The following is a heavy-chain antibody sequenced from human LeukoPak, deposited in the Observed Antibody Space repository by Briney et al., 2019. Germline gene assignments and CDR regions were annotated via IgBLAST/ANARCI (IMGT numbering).Heavy chain of an antibody. V-gene: IGHV4-39*07. Sequence: SKTLSLTCTVSGGSIINSGYYWGGIRQPPGKGLEWIGSVYYSESSNYNPSLKSRVTISVDTSKNQFSLKLSSVTAADTAVYYCARDSSGWSGHYYYYYYMDVWGKGTTVTISS. CDR3: ARDSSGWSGHYYYYYYMDV. D-gene: IGHD6-19*01. CDR2: VYYSESS. J-gene: IGHJ6*03. CDR1: GGSIINSGYY.